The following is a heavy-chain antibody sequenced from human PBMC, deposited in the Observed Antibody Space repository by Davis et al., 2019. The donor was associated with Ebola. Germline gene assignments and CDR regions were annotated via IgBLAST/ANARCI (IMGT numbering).Heavy chain of an antibody. CDR3: AREAGRPYVDV. J-gene: IGHJ4*02. D-gene: IGHD3-16*01. Sequence: GESLKISCAASGFTFSTYPIHWVRQSPGKGLEWVAVISSDGNNKDYADSVKGRLTVSRDTSKNTLFLQSNSLRTEDTAVYYCAREAGRPYVDVWGQGALVTVSP. CDR2: ISSDGNNK. CDR1: GFTFSTYP. V-gene: IGHV3-30-3*01.